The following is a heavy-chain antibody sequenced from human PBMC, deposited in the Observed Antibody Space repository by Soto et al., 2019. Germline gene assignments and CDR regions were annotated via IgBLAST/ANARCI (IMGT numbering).Heavy chain of an antibody. D-gene: IGHD2-21*02. CDR2: IYHSGST. CDR3: ARVYGGGYYNWFDP. CDR1: GYSISSGYY. Sequence: PSETLSLTCAVSGYSISSGYYWGCIRQPPGKGLEWIGSIYHSGSTYYNPSLKSRVTISVDTSKNQFSLKLSSVTAADTAVYYCARVYGGGYYNWFDPWGQGTLVTVSS. J-gene: IGHJ5*02. V-gene: IGHV4-38-2*01.